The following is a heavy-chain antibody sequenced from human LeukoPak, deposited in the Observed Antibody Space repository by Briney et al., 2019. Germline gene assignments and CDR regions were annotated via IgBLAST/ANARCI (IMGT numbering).Heavy chain of an antibody. CDR2: IIPIFGTA. J-gene: IGHJ4*02. Sequence: ASVKVSCKASGGTFSSYAISWVRQAPGQGLEWMGRIIPIFGTANYAQKFQGRVTITTDESTSTAYMELSSLRSEDTALYYCASRYTTSRHFDWDVDYWGQGTLLTVSS. D-gene: IGHD3-9*01. CDR3: ASRYTTSRHFDWDVDY. V-gene: IGHV1-69*05. CDR1: GGTFSSYA.